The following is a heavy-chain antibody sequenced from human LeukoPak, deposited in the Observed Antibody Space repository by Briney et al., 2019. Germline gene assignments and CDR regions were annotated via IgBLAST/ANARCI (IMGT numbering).Heavy chain of an antibody. CDR3: APKVLRSGYSYGFGNY. Sequence: ASVKVSCKVSGYTLTELSMHWVRQAPGKGLEWMGGFDPEDGETIYAQKFQGRVTMTEDKSTDTAYMELSSLRSEDTAVYYCAPKVLRSGYSYGFGNYWGQGTLVTVSS. V-gene: IGHV1-24*01. J-gene: IGHJ4*02. CDR2: FDPEDGET. D-gene: IGHD5-18*01. CDR1: GYTLTELS.